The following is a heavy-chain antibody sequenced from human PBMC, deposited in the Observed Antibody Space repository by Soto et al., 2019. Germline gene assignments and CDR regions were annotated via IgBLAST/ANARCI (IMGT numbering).Heavy chain of an antibody. Sequence: GASVKVSCKASGGTFSSYAISWVRQAPGQGLEWMGGIIPIFGTANYAQKFQGRVTITADESTSTAYMELSSLRSEDTAVYYCALTMVSYYYYYYGTDVWGQGTTVTVSS. CDR1: GGTFSSYA. CDR3: ALTMVSYYYYYYGTDV. CDR2: IIPIFGTA. V-gene: IGHV1-69*13. D-gene: IGHD3-10*01. J-gene: IGHJ6*02.